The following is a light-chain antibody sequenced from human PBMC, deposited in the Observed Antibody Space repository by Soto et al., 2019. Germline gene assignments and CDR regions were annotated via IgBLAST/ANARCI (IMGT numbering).Light chain of an antibody. Sequence: SYELTQPPSVSVAPGETARISCGGNNVGSRSVHWYQQKPGQAPFLVIYYDSDRPSGIPERFSGSNSGNTATLIISRVEAGDEADYYCQVWEATGEQVVFGGGTKVTVL. CDR3: QVWEATGEQVV. V-gene: IGLV3-21*01. CDR1: NVGSRS. J-gene: IGLJ2*01. CDR2: YDS.